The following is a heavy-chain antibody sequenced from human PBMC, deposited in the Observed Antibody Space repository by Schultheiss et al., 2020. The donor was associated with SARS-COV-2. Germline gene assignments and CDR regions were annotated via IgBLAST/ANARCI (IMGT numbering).Heavy chain of an antibody. J-gene: IGHJ4*02. Sequence: GGSLRLSCAASGFTFSSYGMHWVRQAPGKGLEWVAVIWYDGSNKYYADSVKGRFTISRDNSKNTLYLQMNSLRAEDTAVYYCTTEERWDPDYWGQGTLVTVSS. V-gene: IGHV3-33*01. CDR3: TTEERWDPDY. CDR2: IWYDGSNK. D-gene: IGHD4-23*01. CDR1: GFTFSSYG.